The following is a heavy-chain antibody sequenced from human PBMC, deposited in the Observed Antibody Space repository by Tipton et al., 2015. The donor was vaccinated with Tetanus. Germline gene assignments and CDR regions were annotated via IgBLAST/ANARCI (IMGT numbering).Heavy chain of an antibody. CDR1: GFTFSEFTFADAW. CDR2: IKSKLDGVAI. V-gene: IGHV3-15*01. D-gene: IGHD3-16*01. Sequence: SLRLSCAASGFTFSEFTFADAWMSWVRRAPGKGLEWIGRIKSKLDGVAIDYAAPMEGRFIISRDDSQNAVFLQMNSLKPEDTAVYYCSTSGPGVSGGDYWGQGTLVTVSS. J-gene: IGHJ4*02. CDR3: STSGPGVSGGDY.